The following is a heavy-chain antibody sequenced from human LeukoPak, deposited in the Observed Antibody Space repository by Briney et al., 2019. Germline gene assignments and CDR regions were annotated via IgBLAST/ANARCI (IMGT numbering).Heavy chain of an antibody. D-gene: IGHD3-10*01. CDR3: ARFPGLLWFGELLDAFDI. CDR1: GYTFTGYY. J-gene: IGHJ3*02. CDR2: INPNSGGT. Sequence: GASVKVSCKASGYTFTGYYMHWVRQAPGQGLEWMGWINPNSGGTNYAQKFQGRVTMTRDTSISTAYMELSRLRSDDTAVYYCARFPGLLWFGELLDAFDIWGQGTMVTVSS. V-gene: IGHV1-2*02.